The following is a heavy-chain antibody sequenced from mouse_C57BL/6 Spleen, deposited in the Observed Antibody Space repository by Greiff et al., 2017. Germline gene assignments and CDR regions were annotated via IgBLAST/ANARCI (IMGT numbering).Heavy chain of an antibody. J-gene: IGHJ4*01. CDR2: INYDGSST. CDR3: ARDRTDYDYDDAMDY. CDR1: GFTFSDYY. D-gene: IGHD2-4*01. V-gene: IGHV5-16*01. Sequence: EVQRVESEGGLVQPGSSMKLSCTASGFTFSDYYMAWVRQVPERGLEWVANINYDGSSTYYLDSLKSRFIISRDNAKNILYLQMSSLESEDTATYYCARDRTDYDYDDAMDYWGQGTSVTVSS.